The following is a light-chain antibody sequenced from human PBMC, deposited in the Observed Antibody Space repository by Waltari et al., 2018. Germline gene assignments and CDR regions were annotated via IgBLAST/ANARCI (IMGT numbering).Light chain of an antibody. CDR3: QQANSFPFT. CDR2: AAC. V-gene: IGKV1D-12*01. Sequence: DIQMTQSPSSVSASVGDTVTITCRASQGISIWLAWYQQKPGRIPNLLIYAACSLESGVPSRFSGSGSGTDFTLTITNLQPEDFATYYCQQANSFPFTFGGGTKVEI. J-gene: IGKJ4*01. CDR1: QGISIW.